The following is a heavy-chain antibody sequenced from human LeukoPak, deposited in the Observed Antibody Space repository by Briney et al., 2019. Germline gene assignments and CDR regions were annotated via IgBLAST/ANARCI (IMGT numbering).Heavy chain of an antibody. Sequence: SETLSLTCTGSGGSISSYYWSWIRQPPGKGLEWIGYIYYSGSTNYNPSLKSRVTISVDTSKNQFSLKLSSVTAADTAVYYCARGGWFGELLYYFDYWGQGTLVTVSS. J-gene: IGHJ4*02. CDR1: GGSISSYY. V-gene: IGHV4-59*01. D-gene: IGHD3-10*01. CDR2: IYYSGST. CDR3: ARGGWFGELLYYFDY.